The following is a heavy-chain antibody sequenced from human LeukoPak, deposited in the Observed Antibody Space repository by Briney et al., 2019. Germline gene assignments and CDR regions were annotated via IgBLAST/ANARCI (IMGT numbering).Heavy chain of an antibody. D-gene: IGHD3-22*01. V-gene: IGHV3-30*03. Sequence: GGCLRLSCAASGFTFSSYGMHWVRQAPGKGLEWVAVISYDGSNKYYADSVKGRFTISRDNSKNTLYLQMNSLRAEDTAVYYCVRLTPYDSSGYYHGRTTDAFDIWGQGTMVTVSS. CDR3: VRLTPYDSSGYYHGRTTDAFDI. CDR1: GFTFSSYG. J-gene: IGHJ3*02. CDR2: ISYDGSNK.